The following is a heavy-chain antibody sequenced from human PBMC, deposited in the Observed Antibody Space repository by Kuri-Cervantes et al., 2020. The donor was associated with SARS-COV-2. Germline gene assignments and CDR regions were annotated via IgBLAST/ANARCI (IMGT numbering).Heavy chain of an antibody. J-gene: IGHJ4*02. Sequence: ESLKISFAASGFTFSSYAMCWVRQAPGKGLEWIGSIYYSGSTYYNPYLKSRVTISVDTSKNSFSLKLSSVTAADTAVYYCARHVVSGWSGYFDYWGQGTLVTVSS. CDR1: GFTFSSYA. CDR2: IYYSGST. CDR3: ARHVVSGWSGYFDY. D-gene: IGHD3-3*01. V-gene: IGHV4-39*01.